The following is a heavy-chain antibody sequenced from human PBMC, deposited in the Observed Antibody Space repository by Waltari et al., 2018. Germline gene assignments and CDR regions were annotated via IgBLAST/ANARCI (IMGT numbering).Heavy chain of an antibody. J-gene: IGHJ4*02. Sequence: EGQLLESGGGLVQPGGSLRLSCAGCGFTFDNFAMSGVCRAPVKGLEWVSTIYDIGDSTDYADSVKARFTISRDNSKNTLYLQMNSLRAEDTAVYYCAKGGGAAYFGYWGQGTLVTVSS. CDR3: AKGGGAAYFGY. CDR1: GFTFDNFA. V-gene: IGHV3-23*01. CDR2: IYDIGDST. D-gene: IGHD6-25*01.